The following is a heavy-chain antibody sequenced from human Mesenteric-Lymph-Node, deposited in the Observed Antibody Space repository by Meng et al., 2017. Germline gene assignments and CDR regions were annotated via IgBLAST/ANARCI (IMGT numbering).Heavy chain of an antibody. CDR3: ARATTVVTERGFDY. J-gene: IGHJ4*02. CDR1: GGSISSYY. D-gene: IGHD4-23*01. V-gene: IGHV4-59*01. Sequence: SETLSLTCTAPGGSISSYYWSWIRQPPGKGLEWIGYIYYSGSTNYNPSLKSRVTISVDTSKNQFSLKLGSVTAADTAVYYCARATTVVTERGFDYWGQGTLVTVSS. CDR2: IYYSGST.